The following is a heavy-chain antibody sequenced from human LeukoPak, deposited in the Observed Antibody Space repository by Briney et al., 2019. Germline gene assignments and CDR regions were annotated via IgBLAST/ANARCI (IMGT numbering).Heavy chain of an antibody. CDR3: ARHRTASDY. V-gene: IGHV3-30*04. CDR1: EFTFSNYL. Sequence: GGSLRLSCAASEFTFSNYLMHWVRQAPGKGLEWVAVISYDGSSKYYADSVKGRFTISRDNAKNSLYLQMNSLRAEDTAVYYCARHRTASDYWGQGTLVTVSS. D-gene: IGHD3-16*02. J-gene: IGHJ4*02. CDR2: ISYDGSSK.